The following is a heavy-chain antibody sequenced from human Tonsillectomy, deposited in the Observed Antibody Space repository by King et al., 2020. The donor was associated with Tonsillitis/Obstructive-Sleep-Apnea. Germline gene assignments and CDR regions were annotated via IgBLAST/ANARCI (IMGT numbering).Heavy chain of an antibody. CDR3: ASSTIFGVVIYYMDV. Sequence: QLVQSGAEVKKPGASVKVSCKASGYTFTSYGISWVRQAPGQGLEWRGWISAHNGNTNYAQKVQGRVTMTTDTSTSTAYMELRSLRSDDTAVYYCASSTIFGVVIYYMDVWGKGTTVTVSS. J-gene: IGHJ6*03. CDR1: GYTFTSYG. V-gene: IGHV1-18*01. CDR2: ISAHNGNT. D-gene: IGHD3-3*01.